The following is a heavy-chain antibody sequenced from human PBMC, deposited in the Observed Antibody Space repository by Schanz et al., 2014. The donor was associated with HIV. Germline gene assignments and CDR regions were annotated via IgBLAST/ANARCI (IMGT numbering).Heavy chain of an antibody. D-gene: IGHD2-2*01. CDR2: IWSDGNNK. CDR3: ARDGARTSHWGF. Sequence: QVQLVESGGGVVQPGRSLRLSCAASGFTYRNYGMHWVRQAPGKGLEWVAVIWSDGNNKYYGDSVKGRFTISRDNSKNTLYLQMNSLGVEDTAVYFCARDGARTSHWGFWGQGTLVTVSS. V-gene: IGHV3-33*01. CDR1: GFTYRNYG. J-gene: IGHJ4*02.